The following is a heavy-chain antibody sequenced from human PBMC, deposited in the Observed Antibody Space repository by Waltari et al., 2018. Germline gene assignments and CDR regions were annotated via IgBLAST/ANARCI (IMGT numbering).Heavy chain of an antibody. CDR2: KYHTSKGNY. CDR1: GDSVSGTGAA. V-gene: IGHV6-1*01. J-gene: IGHJ4*02. Sequence: QVQLEQSGPGLVRPSQTLSLTCAISGDSVSGTGAAWNWIRQSPSRGLAWLGRKYHTSKGNYDYAVSVKSRSTIIPDTSKNQVSLQLDSVTPEDTAVYYCVRDTPSSWTLLDFWGQGTLVTVSS. D-gene: IGHD6-13*01. CDR3: VRDTPSSWTLLDF.